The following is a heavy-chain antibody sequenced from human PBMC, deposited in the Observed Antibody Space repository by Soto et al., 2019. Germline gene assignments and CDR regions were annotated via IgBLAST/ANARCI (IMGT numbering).Heavy chain of an antibody. J-gene: IGHJ4*02. CDR3: AKTSAGNLYSSGPRAFDY. CDR2: ISGSGGST. CDR1: GFTFSSYA. V-gene: IGHV3-23*01. Sequence: PGGSLRLSCAASGFTFSSYAMSWVRQAPGKGLEWVSAISGSGGSTYYADSVKGRFTISRDNSKNTLYLQMNSLRAEDTAVYYCAKTSAGNLYSSGPRAFDYWGQGPLVTVSS. D-gene: IGHD6-19*01.